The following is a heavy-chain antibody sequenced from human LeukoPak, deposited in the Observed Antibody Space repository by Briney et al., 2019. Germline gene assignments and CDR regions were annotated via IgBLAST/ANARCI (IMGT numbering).Heavy chain of an antibody. CDR3: AKDLGHCYPTTCYFDY. Sequence: PGGSLRLSCAASGFTFSSYGMHWVRQAPGKGLEWVAFIRYDGSNKYYADSVKGRFTISRDNSKNTLYLQMNSLRAEDTAVYYCAKDLGHCYPTTCYFDYWGQGTLVTVSS. CDR1: GFTFSSYG. J-gene: IGHJ4*02. CDR2: IRYDGSNK. V-gene: IGHV3-30*02. D-gene: IGHD2-15*01.